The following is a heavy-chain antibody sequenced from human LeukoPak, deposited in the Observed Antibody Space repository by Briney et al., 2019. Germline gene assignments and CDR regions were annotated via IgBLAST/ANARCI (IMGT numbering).Heavy chain of an antibody. CDR2: MNPNSGNT. J-gene: IGHJ3*02. V-gene: IGHV1-8*01. CDR1: GYTFTSYD. D-gene: IGHD3-22*01. Sequence: ASVKVSCKASGYTFTSYDINWVRQATGQGLEWMGWMNPNSGNTGYAQKFQGRVTMTRDTPTSTVYMELSSLRSEDTAVYYCARVKSYYYDTSDKGAFDIWGQGTMVTVSS. CDR3: ARVKSYYYDTSDKGAFDI.